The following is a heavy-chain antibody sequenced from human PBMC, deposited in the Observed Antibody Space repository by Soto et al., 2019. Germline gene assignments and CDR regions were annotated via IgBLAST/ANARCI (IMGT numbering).Heavy chain of an antibody. CDR3: ARAHIVATIDYYYYYGMDV. D-gene: IGHD5-12*01. V-gene: IGHV4-61*01. Sequence: QVQLQESGPGLVKPSETLSLTCTVSGGSVSSGSYYWSWIRQPPGKGLEWIGYIYYSGSTNYNPSLKSRVTISVDTSKNQFSLKLSSVTAADTAVYYCARAHIVATIDYYYYYGMDVWGQGTTVTVSS. CDR1: GGSVSSGSYY. CDR2: IYYSGST. J-gene: IGHJ6*02.